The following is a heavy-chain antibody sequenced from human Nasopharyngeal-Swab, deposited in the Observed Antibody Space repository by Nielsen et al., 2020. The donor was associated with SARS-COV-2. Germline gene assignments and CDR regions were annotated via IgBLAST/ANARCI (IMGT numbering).Heavy chain of an antibody. CDR2: ISSSSSTI. CDR3: ARVRRDGYNLHFDY. Sequence: VCRAAGRGLEWVSYISSSSSTIYYADSVKGRFTISRDNAKNSLYLQMNSLRAEDTAVYYCARVRRDGYNLHFDYWGQGTLVTVSS. J-gene: IGHJ4*02. D-gene: IGHD5-24*01. V-gene: IGHV3-48*04.